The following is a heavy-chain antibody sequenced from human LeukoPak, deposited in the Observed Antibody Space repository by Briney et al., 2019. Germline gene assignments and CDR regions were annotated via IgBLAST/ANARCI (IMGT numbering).Heavy chain of an antibody. J-gene: IGHJ4*02. CDR3: AVWFGELSYTLDY. Sequence: GGSLRLSCAASGFTFSSYSMNWVRQAPGKGLEWVSSISSSSSYIYYADSVKGRFTISRDNAKNSLYLQMNSLRAEDTAVYYCAVWFGELSYTLDYWGQGTLVTVSS. V-gene: IGHV3-21*01. CDR2: ISSSSSYI. CDR1: GFTFSSYS. D-gene: IGHD3-10*01.